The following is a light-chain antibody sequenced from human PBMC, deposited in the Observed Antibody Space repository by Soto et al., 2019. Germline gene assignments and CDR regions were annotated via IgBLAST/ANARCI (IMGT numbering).Light chain of an antibody. CDR3: QQYYYWPLT. CDR2: SAS. V-gene: IGKV3-15*01. Sequence: EVLMTQSPATLSTSPGEGATLSCRASQGVGRSVAWYQQTPGQSPRLLIYSASTRASGVPARFSGSGSGTEFTLTISSLQSEDFALYSCQQYYYWPLTFGGGNKVEIK. CDR1: QGVGRS. J-gene: IGKJ4*01.